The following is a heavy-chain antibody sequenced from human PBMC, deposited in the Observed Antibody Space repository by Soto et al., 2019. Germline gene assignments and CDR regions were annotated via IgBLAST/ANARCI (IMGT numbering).Heavy chain of an antibody. Sequence: QVQLVQSGAEVKKPGASVKVSCKASGYTFTSYYMHWVRQAPGQGLECMGIINPSGGSTSYAQKFQGRVTMTRDTSTSTVYMELSSLRSEDTAVYFCARDLAYCGGDCYSGYYYYGMDVWGQGTTVTVSS. CDR2: INPSGGST. V-gene: IGHV1-46*01. J-gene: IGHJ6*02. D-gene: IGHD2-21*02. CDR1: GYTFTSYY. CDR3: ARDLAYCGGDCYSGYYYYGMDV.